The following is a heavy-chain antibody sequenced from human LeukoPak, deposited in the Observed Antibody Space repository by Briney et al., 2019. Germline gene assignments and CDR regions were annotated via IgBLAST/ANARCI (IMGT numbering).Heavy chain of an antibody. D-gene: IGHD3-3*01. V-gene: IGHV3-23*01. CDR1: GFTFSSYA. Sequence: GGSLRLSCAASGFTFSSYAMSWVRQAPGKGLEWVSAISGSGGSTYYADSVKGRFTISRDNSKNTLYLQMNSLRAEDTAVYYCAKDHHDFWSGYYYFDYWGQGTLVTASS. J-gene: IGHJ4*02. CDR3: AKDHHDFWSGYYYFDY. CDR2: ISGSGGST.